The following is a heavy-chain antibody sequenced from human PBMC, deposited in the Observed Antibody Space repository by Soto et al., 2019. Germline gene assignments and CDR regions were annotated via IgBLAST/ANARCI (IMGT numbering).Heavy chain of an antibody. CDR2: IIPIFGTA. D-gene: IGHD6-25*01. V-gene: IGHV1-69*13. J-gene: IGHJ6*02. Sequence: ASVKVSCKASGGTLSSYAISWVRQAPGQGLEWMGGIIPIFGTANCAQKCQGRVTITADESTSTAYMGLSSLRSEDTAVYYCARIRIAAAGDYYYGMDVWGRGTTVTVSS. CDR3: ARIRIAAAGDYYYGMDV. CDR1: GGTLSSYA.